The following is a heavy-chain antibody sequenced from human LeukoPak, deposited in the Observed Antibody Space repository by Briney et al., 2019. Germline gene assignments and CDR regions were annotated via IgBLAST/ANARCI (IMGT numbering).Heavy chain of an antibody. CDR2: ISGSGGST. CDR3: AKAAGATRYYYYYYMDV. Sequence: PGGSLRLSCAASGFTFSSYSMNWVRQAPGKGLEWVSAISGSGGSTYYADSVKGRFTISRDNSKNTLYLQMNSLRAEDTAVYYCAKAAGATRYYYYYYMDVWGKGTTVTISS. CDR1: GFTFSSYS. D-gene: IGHD1-26*01. J-gene: IGHJ6*03. V-gene: IGHV3-23*01.